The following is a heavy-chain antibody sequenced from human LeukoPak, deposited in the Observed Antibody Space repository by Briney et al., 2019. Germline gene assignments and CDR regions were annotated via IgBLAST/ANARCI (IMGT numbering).Heavy chain of an antibody. CDR3: ARDLWIQLSPEPGGFDY. D-gene: IGHD5-18*01. J-gene: IGHJ4*02. V-gene: IGHV3-33*01. CDR2: IWYDGSNK. Sequence: GRSLRLSCAASGFTFSSYGMHWVRQAPGKGLEWVAVIWYDGSNKYYADSVKGRFTISRDNSKNTPYLQMNSLRAEDTAVYYCARDLWIQLSPEPGGFDYWGQGTLVTVSS. CDR1: GFTFSSYG.